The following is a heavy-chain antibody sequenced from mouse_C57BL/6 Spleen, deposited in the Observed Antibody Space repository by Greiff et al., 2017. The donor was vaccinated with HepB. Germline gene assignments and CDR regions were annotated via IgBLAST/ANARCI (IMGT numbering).Heavy chain of an antibody. V-gene: IGHV5-6*01. J-gene: IGHJ4*01. CDR3: ARKGYGGVMDY. CDR1: GFTFSSYG. Sequence: EVKLMESGGDLVKPGGSLKLSCAASGFTFSSYGMSWVRQTPDKRLEWVATISSGGSYTYYPDSVKGRFTISRDNAKNTLYLQMSSLKSEDTAMYYCARKGYGGVMDYWGQGTSVTVSS. D-gene: IGHD2-2*01. CDR2: ISSGGSYT.